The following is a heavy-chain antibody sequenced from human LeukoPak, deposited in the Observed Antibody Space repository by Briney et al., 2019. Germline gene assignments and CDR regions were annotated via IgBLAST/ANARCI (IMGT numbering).Heavy chain of an antibody. J-gene: IGHJ4*02. CDR3: ARMLSPSYYDSSGGFDY. CDR2: IFSNDEK. D-gene: IGHD3-22*01. Sequence: SGPTLVNPTETLTLTCTVSGFSLSNARMGVSWIRQPPGKALEWLAHIFSNDEKSYSTSLKSRLTISKDTSKSQVVLTMTNMDPVDTATYYCARMLSPSYYDSSGGFDYWGQGTPLTVSS. CDR1: GFSLSNARMG. V-gene: IGHV2-26*01.